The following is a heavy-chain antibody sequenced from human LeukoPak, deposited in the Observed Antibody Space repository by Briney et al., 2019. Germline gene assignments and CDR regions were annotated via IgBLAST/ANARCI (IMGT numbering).Heavy chain of an antibody. V-gene: IGHV3-13*01. D-gene: IGHD6-19*01. Sequence: SGGSLRLSCATSGFMFSSYDTHWVRQGTGKGLEWVSGIGTADDTYYPGSVKGRFTISREDAQNSLSLQMNGLRAGDTAIYYCARGGNSGWYFDYWGQGTLVIVSS. J-gene: IGHJ4*02. CDR2: IGTADDT. CDR3: ARGGNSGWYFDY. CDR1: GFMFSSYD.